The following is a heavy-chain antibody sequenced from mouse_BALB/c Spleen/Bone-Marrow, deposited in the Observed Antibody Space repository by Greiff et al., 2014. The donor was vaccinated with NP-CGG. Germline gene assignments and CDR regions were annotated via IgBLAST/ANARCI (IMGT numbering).Heavy chain of an antibody. CDR1: GYSFTGYN. V-gene: IGHV1-39*01. CDR3: ARVGDNRHFDV. J-gene: IGHJ1*01. D-gene: IGHD3-3*01. CDR2: IDPYYGGT. Sequence: EVQGVESGPELEKPGASVKISCRASGYSFTGYNMNWVKQSNGKSLEWIGNIDPYYGGTDYNQKFKGKATLTVDKSSSTAYMQLKSLTSEDSAVYYCARVGDNRHFDVWGAGTTVTVSS.